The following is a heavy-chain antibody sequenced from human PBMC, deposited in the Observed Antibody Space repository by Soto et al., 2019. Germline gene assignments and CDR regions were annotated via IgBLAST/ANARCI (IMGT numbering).Heavy chain of an antibody. D-gene: IGHD3-3*01. J-gene: IGHJ6*02. V-gene: IGHV3-23*01. Sequence: GGSLRLSCAASGFTFSSYAMSWVRQAPGKGLEWVSAISGSGGSTYYADSVKGRFTISRDNSKNTLYLQMNSLRAEDTSVYYCAKDSKVPPIPHYDFWGMDVWGQGTTVTVSS. CDR1: GFTFSSYA. CDR3: AKDSKVPPIPHYDFWGMDV. CDR2: ISGSGGST.